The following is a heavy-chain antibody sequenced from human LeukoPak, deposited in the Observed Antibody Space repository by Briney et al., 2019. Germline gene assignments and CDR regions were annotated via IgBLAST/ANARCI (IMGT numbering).Heavy chain of an antibody. CDR3: AKDLVGYSSSWSGYGMDV. D-gene: IGHD6-13*01. CDR1: GFTFDDYA. J-gene: IGHJ6*02. Sequence: GRSLRLSCAASGFTFDDYAMHWVRQAPGKGLEWVSGISWNSGSIGYADSVKGRFTISRDNSKNTLYLQMNSLRAEDTAVYYCAKDLVGYSSSWSGYGMDVWGQGTTVTVSS. V-gene: IGHV3-9*01. CDR2: ISWNSGSI.